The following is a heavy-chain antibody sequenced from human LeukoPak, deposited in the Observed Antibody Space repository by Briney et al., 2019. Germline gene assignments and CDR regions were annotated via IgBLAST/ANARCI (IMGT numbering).Heavy chain of an antibody. J-gene: IGHJ3*02. CDR2: ISGSGGST. V-gene: IGHV3-23*01. Sequence: GGSLGLSCAASGFTFSSYAMSWVRQAPGKGPEWVSAISGSGGSTYYADSVKGRFTISRDNSKNTLYLQMNSLRAEDTAVYYCAKDLKDRYGDYVFYAFDIWGQGTMVTVSS. D-gene: IGHD4-17*01. CDR1: GFTFSSYA. CDR3: AKDLKDRYGDYVFYAFDI.